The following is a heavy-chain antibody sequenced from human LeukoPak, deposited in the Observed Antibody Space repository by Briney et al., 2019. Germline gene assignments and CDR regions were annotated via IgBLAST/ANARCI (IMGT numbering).Heavy chain of an antibody. V-gene: IGHV3-9*01. Sequence: GGSLRLSCAASGFTFDDYAMHWVRQAPGQGLEWVAGISWNSGSIGYADSVKGRFTISRDNAKNSLYLQMNSLRAEDTALYYCAKALYYDSSGYTLLDAFDIWGQGTMVTVSS. CDR1: GFTFDDYA. J-gene: IGHJ3*02. D-gene: IGHD3-22*01. CDR3: AKALYYDSSGYTLLDAFDI. CDR2: ISWNSGSI.